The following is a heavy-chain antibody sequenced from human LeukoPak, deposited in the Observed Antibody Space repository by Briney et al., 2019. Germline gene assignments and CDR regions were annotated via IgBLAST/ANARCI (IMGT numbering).Heavy chain of an antibody. V-gene: IGHV3-73*01. Sequence: GGSLRLSCAASGFTFSGSAMHWVRQASGKGLEWVGRIRSKANSYATAYAASVKGRFTISRDNSKNTLYLQMNSLRAEDTAVYYCAKGGVPAADYWGQGTLVTVSS. D-gene: IGHD2-2*01. CDR1: GFTFSGSA. CDR3: AKGGVPAADY. CDR2: IRSKANSYAT. J-gene: IGHJ4*02.